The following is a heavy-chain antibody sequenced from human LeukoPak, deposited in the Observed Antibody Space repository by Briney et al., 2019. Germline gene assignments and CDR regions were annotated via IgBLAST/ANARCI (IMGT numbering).Heavy chain of an antibody. Sequence: GRSLRLSCAASGFTFSSYAMHWVRQAPGKGLEWVAVISYDGSNKYYADSVKGRFTISRDNSKNTLYLQMSSLRAEDTAVYYCARDSSGWYAGSFDYWGQGTLVTVSS. CDR1: GFTFSSYA. CDR3: ARDSSGWYAGSFDY. D-gene: IGHD6-19*01. V-gene: IGHV3-30*04. J-gene: IGHJ4*02. CDR2: ISYDGSNK.